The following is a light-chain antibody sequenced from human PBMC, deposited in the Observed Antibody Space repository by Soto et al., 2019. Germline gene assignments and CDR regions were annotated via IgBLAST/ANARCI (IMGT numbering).Light chain of an antibody. J-gene: IGLJ1*01. CDR3: SSYTIGSTYV. CDR2: GST. CDR1: GSNIGAPYD. Sequence: QSVLTQPPSLSGAPGQRVTISCTGSGSNIGAPYDVHWYQHLPGTAPKLLIYGSTNRPSGVPGRFSGSKSGTSASLAITGLQAEDEADYYCSSYTIGSTYVFGSGTKLTVL. V-gene: IGLV1-40*01.